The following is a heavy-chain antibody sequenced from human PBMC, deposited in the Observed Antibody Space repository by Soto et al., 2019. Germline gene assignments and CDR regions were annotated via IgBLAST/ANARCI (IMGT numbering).Heavy chain of an antibody. CDR2: ASYSGIK. Sequence: QEQLQESRTGLVKPSETMSLTCTVSGASLSTYSYYWGWIRHPPGKGLEWIGSASYSGIKYYNPSLERLAAGSLDTSQTTFALARRSVTAAHSAIYSCGRQRLTVVDNGWLNSWCPGTLVNVSS. CDR3: GRQRLTVVDNGWLNS. J-gene: IGHJ5*01. D-gene: IGHD5-12*01. V-gene: IGHV4-39*01. CDR1: GASLSTYSYY.